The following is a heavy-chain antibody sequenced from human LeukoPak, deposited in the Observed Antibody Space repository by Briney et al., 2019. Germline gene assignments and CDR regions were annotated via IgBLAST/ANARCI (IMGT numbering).Heavy chain of an antibody. V-gene: IGHV4-4*07. CDR3: ARGDSDFWSGYQFDY. D-gene: IGHD3-3*01. J-gene: IGHJ4*02. CDR2: IYTSGST. Sequence: SETLSLTCTVSGGSISSYYWSWIRQPAGKGLEWIGRIYTSGSTNYNPSLTSRVTMSVDTSKNQFSLKLSSVTAADTAVYYCARGDSDFWSGYQFDYWGQGPLVTVSS. CDR1: GGSISSYY.